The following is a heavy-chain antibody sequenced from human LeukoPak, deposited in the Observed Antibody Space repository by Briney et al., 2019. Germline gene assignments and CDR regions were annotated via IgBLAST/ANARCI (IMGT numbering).Heavy chain of an antibody. CDR2: ISANNGDT. J-gene: IGHJ4*02. V-gene: IGHV1-18*01. D-gene: IGHD4-11*01. CDR1: VYTFTSHG. Sequence: ASVNVSCMTSVYTFTSHGISWGRQAPGQGIEWMGWISANNGDTKYAQRMQDRLTMTTDTSTSTAYMDLRSLSSDDTAIYYCARDWPTVIADYWGQGTLGTVSS. CDR3: ARDWPTVIADY.